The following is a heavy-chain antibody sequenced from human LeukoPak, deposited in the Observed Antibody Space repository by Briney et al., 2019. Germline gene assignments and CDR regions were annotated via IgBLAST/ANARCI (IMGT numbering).Heavy chain of an antibody. J-gene: IGHJ3*02. Sequence: ASVKVSCKASGGTFSSYAISWVRQAPGQGLEWMGGIIPIFGTANYAQKFQGRVTITADESTSTAYMELSSLRSEDTAVYYCARDWGGCDAFDIWGQGTMVTVSS. D-gene: IGHD3-16*01. V-gene: IGHV1-69*13. CDR1: GGTFSSYA. CDR3: ARDWGGCDAFDI. CDR2: IIPIFGTA.